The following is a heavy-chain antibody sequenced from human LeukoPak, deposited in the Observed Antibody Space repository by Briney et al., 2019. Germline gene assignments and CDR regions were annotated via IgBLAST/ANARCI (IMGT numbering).Heavy chain of an antibody. D-gene: IGHD3-10*01. CDR3: AKEGTPQVSTWYDL. J-gene: IGHJ5*02. CDR2: ISYEGGTQ. Sequence: GGSLILSCAASGVTLSPYGMHWVRQAPGKGLEWVAVISYEGGTQHYADSVKGRFIISRDNPRNTLYLQMNILRAEDTAVYYCAKEGTPQVSTWYDLWGQGTQVIVSS. V-gene: IGHV3-30*18. CDR1: GVTLSPYG.